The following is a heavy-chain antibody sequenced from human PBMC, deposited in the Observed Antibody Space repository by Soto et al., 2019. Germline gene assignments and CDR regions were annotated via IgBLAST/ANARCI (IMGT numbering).Heavy chain of an antibody. J-gene: IGHJ2*01. V-gene: IGHV3-30-3*01. Sequence: QVQLVESGGGVVQPGRSLRLSCAASGFTFRSYAMHWVRQAPGKGLGWVASISNDGSRKSYADSVKGRFTISRDNSKNTLYLQMNSLRAEDTAVYYCAKDQQLVLWYFDLWGRGTLVTVSS. CDR1: GFTFRSYA. CDR2: ISNDGSRK. CDR3: AKDQQLVLWYFDL. D-gene: IGHD6-6*01.